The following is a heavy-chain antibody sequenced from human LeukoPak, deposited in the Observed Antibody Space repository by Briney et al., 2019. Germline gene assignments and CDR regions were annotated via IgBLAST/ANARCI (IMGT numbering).Heavy chain of an antibody. Sequence: PGGSLRLSCAASGFTFSSYAMHWVRQAPGKGLEWVAVISYDGSDKYYGDSVKGRFTISRDNSKNTVYVQMNSLRAEDTAVYYCGKGESIVATIFGDYFDSWGQGTLVTVCS. V-gene: IGHV3-30*18. CDR1: GFTFSSYA. D-gene: IGHD5-12*01. CDR2: ISYDGSDK. CDR3: GKGESIVATIFGDYFDS. J-gene: IGHJ4*02.